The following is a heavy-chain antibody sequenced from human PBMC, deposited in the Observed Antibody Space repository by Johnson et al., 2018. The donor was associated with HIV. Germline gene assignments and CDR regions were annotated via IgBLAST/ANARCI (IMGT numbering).Heavy chain of an antibody. CDR3: ARDPAAAALRAFDI. Sequence: QVQLVESGGRVVQPGRSLRLSCAASGFTLSKHAMHWVRQAPGKGLEWVTVIWYDGSNKHYAASVKGRFTISRDNSKNTLFLQMNSLRAEDTAVYYCARDPAAAALRAFDIWGQGTMVTVSS. D-gene: IGHD6-13*01. V-gene: IGHV3-33*01. CDR2: IWYDGSNK. CDR1: GFTLSKHA. J-gene: IGHJ3*02.